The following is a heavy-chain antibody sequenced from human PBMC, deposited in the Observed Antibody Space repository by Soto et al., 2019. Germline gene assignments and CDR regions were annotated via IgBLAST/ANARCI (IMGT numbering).Heavy chain of an antibody. CDR2: IIPIVGTG. CDR1: GGSFSSYA. D-gene: IGHD6-13*01. J-gene: IGHJ6*02. Sequence: VASVKVSCKASGGSFSSYAISWVRQAPGQGLEWMGGIIPIVGTGNYAQNFQGRVTITADESTSTAYMELSSLRSEDTAMYYCARDLRAAGRPGMDVWGQGTTVTV. V-gene: IGHV1-69*13. CDR3: ARDLRAAGRPGMDV.